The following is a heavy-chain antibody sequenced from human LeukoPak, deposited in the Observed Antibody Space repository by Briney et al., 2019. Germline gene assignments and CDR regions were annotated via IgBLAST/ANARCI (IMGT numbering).Heavy chain of an antibody. D-gene: IGHD3-10*01. Sequence: GGSLRPSCAASGFTFSSYSMNWVRQAPGKGLEWVSSISSSGSTIYYADSVKGRFTISRDNAKNSLYLQMNSLRAEDTAVYYCARGRFGLDYYFDYWGQGTLVTVSS. J-gene: IGHJ4*02. CDR2: ISSSGSTI. CDR3: ARGRFGLDYYFDY. V-gene: IGHV3-48*04. CDR1: GFTFSSYS.